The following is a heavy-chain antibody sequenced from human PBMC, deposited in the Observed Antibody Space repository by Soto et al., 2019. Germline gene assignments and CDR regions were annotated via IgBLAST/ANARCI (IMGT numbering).Heavy chain of an antibody. CDR3: AKAFGHDDSASGYPTFGN. D-gene: IGHD3-22*01. Sequence: GGSLRLSCAACGLTFSNYPMMWVSQAPGWGLEGVSAVSRRGENTCHAHCVKGRFTISRDNSKNTLYMQINSLRVKDTAIYYCAKAFGHDDSASGYPTFGNWGQGTLVTVSS. V-gene: IGHV3-23*01. CDR1: GLTFSNYP. J-gene: IGHJ4*02. CDR2: VSRRGENT.